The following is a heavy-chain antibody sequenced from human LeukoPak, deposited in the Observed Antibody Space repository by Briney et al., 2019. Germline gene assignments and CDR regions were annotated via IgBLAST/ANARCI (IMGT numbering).Heavy chain of an antibody. CDR2: ISYDGSNK. J-gene: IGHJ4*02. CDR3: ASTLDY. Sequence: GSLRLSCAASGFTFSSYAMHWVRQAPGKGLEWVAVISYDGSNKYYADSVKGRFTISRDNSKNTLYLQMNSLRAEDTAVYYCASTLDYWGQGTLVTVSS. CDR1: GFTFSSYA. V-gene: IGHV3-30*04.